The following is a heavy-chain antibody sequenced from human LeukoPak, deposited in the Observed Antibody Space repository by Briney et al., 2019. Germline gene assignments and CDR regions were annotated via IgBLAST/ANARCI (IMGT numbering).Heavy chain of an antibody. CDR2: VHPNGGNT. CDR3: ARGPRNDP. J-gene: IGHJ5*02. D-gene: IGHD1-14*01. CDR1: GYPFTTWE. Sequence: ASVKVSCKTSGYPFTTWEINWVRQAAGQGLEWMGWVHPNGGNTAYAQKFQGSVTMTRDTSISTAYMELSGLTSADTAVYFCARGPRNDPWGQGTLVTVSS. V-gene: IGHV1-8*01.